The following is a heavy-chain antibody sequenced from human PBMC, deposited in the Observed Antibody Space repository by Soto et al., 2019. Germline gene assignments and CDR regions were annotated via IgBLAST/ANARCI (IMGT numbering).Heavy chain of an antibody. J-gene: IGHJ4*02. CDR1: GFTFSAYG. D-gene: IGHD3-10*01. CDR2: IRGGGTST. V-gene: IGHV3-23*01. CDR3: ANQRNSGSYSFDY. Sequence: WGSLSLSCATSGFTFSAYGMHWVRQAPGRGLEWVSIIRGGGTSTYYADSVKGRFTIFRDNSNNTPYLQMNSLRAEDTAVYYCANQRNSGSYSFDYWGQGTLVTVSS.